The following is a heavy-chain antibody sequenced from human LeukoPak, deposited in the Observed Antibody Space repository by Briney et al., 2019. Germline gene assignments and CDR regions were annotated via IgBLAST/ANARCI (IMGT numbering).Heavy chain of an antibody. CDR3: ASGYYGSETAFDF. J-gene: IGHJ4*02. CDR1: GYTFTSYM. Sequence: ASVKVSCKASGYTFTSYMMHWVWQAPGQRLEWMGWINGGNGNTKYSQRFQGRITITRDTSASTAYMELSSLRSEDTAVYYCASGYYGSETAFDFWGQGTLVTVSS. D-gene: IGHD3-10*01. CDR2: INGGNGNT. V-gene: IGHV1-3*01.